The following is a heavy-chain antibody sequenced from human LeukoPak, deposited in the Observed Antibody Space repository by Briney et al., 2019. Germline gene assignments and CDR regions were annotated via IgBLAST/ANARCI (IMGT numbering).Heavy chain of an antibody. J-gene: IGHJ6*02. CDR1: GYTFTSYD. CDR2: MNPNGGNT. D-gene: IGHD6-13*01. Sequence: ASVKVSCKASGYTFTSYDINWVRQATGQGLEWMGWMNPNGGNTGYAQKFQGRVTMTRNTSISTAYMELSSLRSEDTAVYYCARGPYPYSSSWYYYYYGMDVWGQGTTVTVSS. CDR3: ARGPYPYSSSWYYYYYGMDV. V-gene: IGHV1-8*01.